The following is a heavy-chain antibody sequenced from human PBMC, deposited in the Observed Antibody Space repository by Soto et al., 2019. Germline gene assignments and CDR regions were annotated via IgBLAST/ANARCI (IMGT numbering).Heavy chain of an antibody. CDR1: GGSVSSGSYY. CDR2: IYYSGST. CDR3: ARERRSGDYLDY. J-gene: IGHJ4*02. D-gene: IGHD3-3*01. V-gene: IGHV4-61*01. Sequence: PSETLSLTCTVSGGSVSSGSYYWSWIRQPPGKGLEWIGYIYYSGSTNYNPSLKSRVTISVDTSKNQFSLKLNSVTAADTAVYYCARERRSGDYLDYWGQGTLVTVSS.